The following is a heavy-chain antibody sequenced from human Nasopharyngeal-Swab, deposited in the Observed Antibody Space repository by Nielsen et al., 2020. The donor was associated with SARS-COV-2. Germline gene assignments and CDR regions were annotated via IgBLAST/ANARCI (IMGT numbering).Heavy chain of an antibody. V-gene: IGHV3-13*01. CDR3: TRTLSASYMDV. Sequence: GESLKISCAASGFTFSRFDMHWVRQVMGKGLEWVSAIGTAGDTYYPRSMKGRFTISRGDAENFLYLQMNSLRAEDTAVYYCTRTLSASYMDVWGKGTTVTVSS. CDR1: GFTFSRFD. CDR2: IGTAGDT. J-gene: IGHJ6*03.